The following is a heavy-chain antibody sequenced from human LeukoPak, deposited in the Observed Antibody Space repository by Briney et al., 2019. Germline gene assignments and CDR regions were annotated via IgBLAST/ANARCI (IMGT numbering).Heavy chain of an antibody. D-gene: IGHD4-17*01. CDR3: ARDIAPYAEKDY. CDR1: GYSISTYG. Sequence: ASVKVSCKASGYSISTYGTSWVRQAPGQGLEWLGWITGYGGSTIYAQRLQGRITMTTDTSTNTAYMELRSLRSDDTALYYCARDIAPYAEKDYWGQGTLVTVSS. J-gene: IGHJ4*02. CDR2: ITGYGGST. V-gene: IGHV1-18*01.